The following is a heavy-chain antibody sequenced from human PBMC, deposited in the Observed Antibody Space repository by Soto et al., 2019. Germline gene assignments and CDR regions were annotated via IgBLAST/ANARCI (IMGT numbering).Heavy chain of an antibody. CDR1: GFTLSNIG. J-gene: IGHJ4*02. V-gene: IGHV3-30*18. CDR2: ISAGGNTK. D-gene: IGHD2-21*01. CDR3: AKESGGERYAAYFDL. Sequence: PGGSLRLSCAASGFTLSNIGMQWVRQAPGKGLEWVAVISAGGNTKYYADSVKGRFTISRDNSKNTLFLQMNSLRTEDTAVYYCAKESGGERYAAYFDLWGQGTLVTVSS.